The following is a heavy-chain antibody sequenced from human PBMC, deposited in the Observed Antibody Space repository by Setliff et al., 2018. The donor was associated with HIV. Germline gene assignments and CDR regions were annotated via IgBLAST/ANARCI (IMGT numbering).Heavy chain of an antibody. Sequence: EASVKVSCKASGYTFTTYGITWVRQAPGQGLEWMGMINPSGGSASYAQKFQGRVTMSRDTSTSTVYMELSSLRSEDTAVYYCARDDHGDPFDYWGQGTLVTVSS. J-gene: IGHJ4*02. D-gene: IGHD4-17*01. CDR2: INPSGGSA. CDR1: GYTFTTYG. CDR3: ARDDHGDPFDY. V-gene: IGHV1-46*01.